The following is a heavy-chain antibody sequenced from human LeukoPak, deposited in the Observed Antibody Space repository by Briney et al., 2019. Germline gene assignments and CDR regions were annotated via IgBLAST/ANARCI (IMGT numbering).Heavy chain of an antibody. Sequence: ASVKVSCKASGGTFSSYAISWVRQAPGQGLEWMGRIIPILGIANYAQKFQGRVTITADKSTSTAYMELSSLRSEDTAVYYCARGHGDPRSYDAFDIWGQGTMVTVSS. CDR3: ARGHGDPRSYDAFDI. CDR2: IIPILGIA. J-gene: IGHJ3*02. V-gene: IGHV1-69*04. D-gene: IGHD4-17*01. CDR1: GGTFSSYA.